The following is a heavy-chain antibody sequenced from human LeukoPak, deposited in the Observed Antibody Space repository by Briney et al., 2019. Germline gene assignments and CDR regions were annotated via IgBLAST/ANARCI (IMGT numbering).Heavy chain of an antibody. D-gene: IGHD5-24*01. CDR2: IVVGSGNT. Sequence: SVKVSCKASGFTFTSSAMQWVRQARGQRLEWIGWIVVGSGNTNYAQKFQERVTITRDMSTSTAYMELSSLRSEDTAVYYCAAEGRDGYNDWYFDLWGRGTLVTVSS. V-gene: IGHV1-58*02. CDR3: AAEGRDGYNDWYFDL. J-gene: IGHJ2*01. CDR1: GFTFTSSA.